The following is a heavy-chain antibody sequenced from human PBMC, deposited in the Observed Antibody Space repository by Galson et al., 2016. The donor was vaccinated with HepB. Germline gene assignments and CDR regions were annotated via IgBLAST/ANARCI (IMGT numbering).Heavy chain of an antibody. D-gene: IGHD1-26*01. Sequence: SVKVSCKASGYTFTNYGISWVRQAPGQGLEWMGWISAYNGNTNYAQKLQDRVTMTTDTSTTTAYMELRSLRSDDTAVYYGARSQGAGEYFEYWGQGTQVTVSS. J-gene: IGHJ4*02. CDR1: GYTFTNYG. V-gene: IGHV1-18*01. CDR2: ISAYNGNT. CDR3: ARSQGAGEYFEY.